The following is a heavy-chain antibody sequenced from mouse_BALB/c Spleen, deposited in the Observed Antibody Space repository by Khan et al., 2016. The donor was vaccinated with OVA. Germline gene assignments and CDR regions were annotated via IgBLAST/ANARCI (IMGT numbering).Heavy chain of an antibody. V-gene: IGHV1-77*01. J-gene: IGHJ3*01. D-gene: IGHD1-2*01. CDR2: ISPGSGDT. CDR1: GYTFTDYY. Sequence: QVQLQQSGAELARPGASVKLSCKASGYTFTDYYINWVKQRPGQGLEWIGEISPGSGDTYYNEKFKGKATLTADKSSSTVYMQLSSLTAEASAVXFCARRNYFGYTFAYWGQGTLVTVSA. CDR3: ARRNYFGYTFAY.